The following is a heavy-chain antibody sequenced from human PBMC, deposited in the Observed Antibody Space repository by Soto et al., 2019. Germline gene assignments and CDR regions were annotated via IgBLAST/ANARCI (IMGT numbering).Heavy chain of an antibody. D-gene: IGHD2-2*02. CDR3: ARDRTYGLGYCISTSCYKEGYYYGMDV. J-gene: IGHJ6*02. Sequence: ASVKVSCKASGYTFTSYYMHWVRQAPGQGLEWMGIINPSGGSTSYAQKFQGRVTMTRDTSTSTVYMELSSLRSEDTAVYYCARDRTYGLGYCISTSCYKEGYYYGMDVWGQGTTVTVSS. V-gene: IGHV1-46*01. CDR2: INPSGGST. CDR1: GYTFTSYY.